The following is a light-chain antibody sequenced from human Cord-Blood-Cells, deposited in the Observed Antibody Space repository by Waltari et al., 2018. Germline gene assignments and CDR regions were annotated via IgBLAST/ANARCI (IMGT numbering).Light chain of an antibody. J-gene: IGKJ4*01. Sequence: EIVMTQSPATLSVSPGERAPLSCRASQSVSSNLACYQQKPGQAPRLLIYGASTRATGIPARFSGSGSGTEFTLTISSLQSEDFAVYYCQQYNNWPPLTFGGGTKVEIK. CDR1: QSVSSN. V-gene: IGKV3-15*01. CDR2: GAS. CDR3: QQYNNWPPLT.